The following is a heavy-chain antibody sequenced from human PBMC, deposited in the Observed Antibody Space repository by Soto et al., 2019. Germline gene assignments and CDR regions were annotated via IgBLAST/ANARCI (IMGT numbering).Heavy chain of an antibody. CDR1: GGTFNSYT. D-gene: IGHD3-10*01. CDR2: IIPMLSMS. V-gene: IGHV1-69*02. CDR3: ATSYGSGSRPFDY. J-gene: IGHJ4*02. Sequence: QVQLVQSGAEVKKSGSSLRVSCKASGGTFNSYTLGWLRQAPGQRLEWMGRIIPMLSMSTYAQKFQGRVSIIADKSTNTVYLDLSSLRSDDTAIYYCATSYGSGSRPFDYWGQGTLVTVSS.